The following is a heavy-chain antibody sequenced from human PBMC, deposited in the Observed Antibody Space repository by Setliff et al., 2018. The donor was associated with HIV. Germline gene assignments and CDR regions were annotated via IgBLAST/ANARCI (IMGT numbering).Heavy chain of an antibody. D-gene: IGHD4-17*01. CDR3: ARYSTLTTNFDP. J-gene: IGHJ5*02. CDR1: HGSIFGDY. CDR2: IDDSGNT. V-gene: IGHV4-59*08. Sequence: SETLSLTCSVSHGSIFGDYWSWVRQSPGKGLEWIAWIDDSGNTNYNPSLKSRVTISVDTSNNQFSVKLAFVTAADTAVYYCARYSTLTTNFDPWGQGTLVTVSS.